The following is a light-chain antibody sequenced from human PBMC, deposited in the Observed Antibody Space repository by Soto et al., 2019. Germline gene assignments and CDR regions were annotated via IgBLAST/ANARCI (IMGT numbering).Light chain of an antibody. Sequence: DLQMTQSPSTLSASVGDRVTITCRASQSISTWLAWYQQKPGKAPKLLIYDASSLESGVSSRFSGSGSGTEFTLTISSLQPDDFATYYCQQYNSYSLYTFGQGTKLEIK. CDR3: QQYNSYSLYT. V-gene: IGKV1-5*01. J-gene: IGKJ2*01. CDR2: DAS. CDR1: QSISTW.